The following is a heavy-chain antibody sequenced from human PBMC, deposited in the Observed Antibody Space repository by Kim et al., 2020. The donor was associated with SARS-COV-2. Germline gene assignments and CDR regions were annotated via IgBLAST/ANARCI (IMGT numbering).Heavy chain of an antibody. CDR1: GYTFTSYG. V-gene: IGHV1-18*01. D-gene: IGHD2-15*01. CDR3: ASDSSVYCSCGSCYYYYYGMDV. J-gene: IGHJ6*02. Sequence: ASVKVSCKASGYTFTSYGISWVRQAPGQGLEWMGWISAYNGNTNYAQKLQGRVTMTTDTSTSTAYMEVRSLRSDDTPVYYCASDSSVYCSCGSCYYYYYGMDVWGQGTTVTVSS. CDR2: ISAYNGNT.